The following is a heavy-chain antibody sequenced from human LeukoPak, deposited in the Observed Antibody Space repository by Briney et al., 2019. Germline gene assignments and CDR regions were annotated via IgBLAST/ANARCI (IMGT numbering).Heavy chain of an antibody. J-gene: IGHJ6*02. CDR2: ISYDGSNK. CDR1: GFTFSSYG. D-gene: IGHD3-22*01. Sequence: PGRSLRLSCAAPGFTFSSYGMHWVRQAPGKGLEWVAVISYDGSNKYYADSVKGRFTISRDNSKNTLYLQMNSLRAEDTAVYYCAKSYDSSGYYLDYYYGMDVWGQGTTVTVSS. V-gene: IGHV3-30*18. CDR3: AKSYDSSGYYLDYYYGMDV.